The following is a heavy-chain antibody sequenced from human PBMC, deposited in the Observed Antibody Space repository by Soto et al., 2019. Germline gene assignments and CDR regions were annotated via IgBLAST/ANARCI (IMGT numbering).Heavy chain of an antibody. D-gene: IGHD3-22*01. Sequence: QAQLEQSGAEVKRPGSSVKVSCKTSGDTFSKHAITWVRQAPGQGLEWMGGIIPLFDTPLYAQEFQDRLKITADESTNTAYMELTRLTSEDTAVYYCARVSGSPDPQKVKFYYDSGGDFDYWGQGSLVSVSS. V-gene: IGHV1-69*01. CDR2: IIPLFDTP. J-gene: IGHJ4*02. CDR1: GDTFSKHA. CDR3: ARVSGSPDPQKVKFYYDSGGDFDY.